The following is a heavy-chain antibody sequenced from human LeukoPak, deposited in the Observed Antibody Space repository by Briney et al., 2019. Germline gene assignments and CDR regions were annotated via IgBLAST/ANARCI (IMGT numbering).Heavy chain of an antibody. J-gene: IGHJ4*02. CDR3: ATVRSVNLAYGSGSDY. CDR1: GYTFTIYY. CDR2: INPNSGGT. V-gene: IGHV1-2*02. D-gene: IGHD3-10*01. Sequence: GASVKVSCKASGYTFTIYYMHCVRQAPGQGLEWMGWINPNSGGTNYAQKFQGRVTMTRDTSISTAYMELSRLRSDDTAVYYCATVRSVNLAYGSGSDYWGQGTLVTVSS.